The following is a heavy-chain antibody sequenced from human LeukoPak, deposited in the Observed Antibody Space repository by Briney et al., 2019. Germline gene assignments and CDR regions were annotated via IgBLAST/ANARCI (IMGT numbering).Heavy chain of an antibody. V-gene: IGHV4-39*01. Sequence: SETLSLTCTVFGGSISTSTYYWSWIRQPPGKGLEWIGSISYSGSTYNNPSLKSRVTISVDTSKNQFSLKLSSVTAPDTAVYYCARRVYSGSYNWYFDLWGRGTLVTVSS. D-gene: IGHD1-26*01. CDR2: ISYSGST. J-gene: IGHJ2*01. CDR3: ARRVYSGSYNWYFDL. CDR1: GGSISTSTYY.